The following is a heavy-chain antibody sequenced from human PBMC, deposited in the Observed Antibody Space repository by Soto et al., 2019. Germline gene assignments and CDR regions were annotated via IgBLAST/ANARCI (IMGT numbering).Heavy chain of an antibody. CDR2: ISSSSSYI. D-gene: IGHD6-6*01. Sequence: GGSLRLSCAASGFTFSSYSINWVRQAPGKGLEWVSSISSSSSYIYYADSVKGRFTISRDNAKNSLYLQMNSLRAEDTAVYYCASPHPYSSSSYSMDVWGQGTTVTVSS. CDR3: ASPHPYSSSSYSMDV. CDR1: GFTFSSYS. J-gene: IGHJ6*02. V-gene: IGHV3-21*01.